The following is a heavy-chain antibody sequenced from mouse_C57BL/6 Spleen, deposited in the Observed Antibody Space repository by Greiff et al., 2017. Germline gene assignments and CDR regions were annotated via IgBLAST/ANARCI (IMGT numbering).Heavy chain of an antibody. CDR3: VSIYYDYGDYAMDY. V-gene: IGHV10-1*01. Sequence: EVHLVESGGGLVRPKGSLKLSCAASGFSFNTYAMNWVRQAPGTGLEWVARIRSKSNNYATYYADSVKDRFTISRDDSESLLYLQMNNLKTEDTAMYYCVSIYYDYGDYAMDYWGQGTSVTVSS. D-gene: IGHD2-4*01. CDR2: IRSKSNNYAT. CDR1: GFSFNTYA. J-gene: IGHJ4*01.